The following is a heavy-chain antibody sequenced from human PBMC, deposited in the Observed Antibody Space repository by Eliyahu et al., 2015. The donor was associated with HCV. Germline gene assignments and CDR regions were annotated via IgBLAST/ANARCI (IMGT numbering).Heavy chain of an antibody. CDR3: AVQCSGGSCYSFSKEY. Sequence: QVQLVQSGAEVKKPGSSVKVSCKASGGXFSSYAISWVRQAPGQGLEWMGRIIPILGIANYAQKFQGRVTITADKSTSTAYMELSSLRSEDTAVYYCAVQCSGGSCYSFSKEYWGQGTLVTVSS. D-gene: IGHD2-15*01. CDR2: IIPILGIA. J-gene: IGHJ4*02. CDR1: GGXFSSYA. V-gene: IGHV1-69*04.